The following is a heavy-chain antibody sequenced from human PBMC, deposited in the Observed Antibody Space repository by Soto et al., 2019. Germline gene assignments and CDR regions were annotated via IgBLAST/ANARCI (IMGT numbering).Heavy chain of an antibody. V-gene: IGHV3-21*01. J-gene: IGHJ5*02. CDR1: GFTLSTYS. D-gene: IGHD5-12*01. Sequence: GGSLRLSCAASGFTLSTYSMNWVRQAPGKGLEWVSSISSSSSHIYYADSVKGRFTISRDNAKNSLSLQMNSLRAEDTAVYYCARDASGTMPIVTTRPDLWRQGTLVTVS. CDR3: ARDASGTMPIVTTRPDL. CDR2: ISSSSSHI.